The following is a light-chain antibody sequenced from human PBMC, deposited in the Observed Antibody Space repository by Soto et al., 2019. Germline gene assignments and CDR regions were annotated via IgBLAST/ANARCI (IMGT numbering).Light chain of an antibody. J-gene: IGKJ4*01. Sequence: EIVLTQSPGTLSVSPGERATLSCRASQSVSSNYLAWYKQKPGEAPRLLIYGASSRATGIPDRFSGSGSGIDFTLTISRLEPENFAEYHCQQYGSSPLTFGRGTKVEIK. CDR2: GAS. CDR1: QSVSSNY. CDR3: QQYGSSPLT. V-gene: IGKV3-20*01.